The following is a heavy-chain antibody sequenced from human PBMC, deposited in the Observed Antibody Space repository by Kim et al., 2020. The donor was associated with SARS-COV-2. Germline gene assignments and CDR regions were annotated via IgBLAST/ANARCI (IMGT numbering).Heavy chain of an antibody. CDR3: ARVKRWPYYFAL. CDR1: GFTFSNFE. CDR2: IISSGSSV. Sequence: GGSLRLSCTASGFTFSNFEMVWVRQAPGKGLEWLSYIISSGSSVHYTDSVKGRFTVSRDNARNSLFLEMNSLRAEDTALYYCARVKRWPYYFALWGQGS. J-gene: IGHJ4*02. D-gene: IGHD6-19*01. V-gene: IGHV3-48*03.